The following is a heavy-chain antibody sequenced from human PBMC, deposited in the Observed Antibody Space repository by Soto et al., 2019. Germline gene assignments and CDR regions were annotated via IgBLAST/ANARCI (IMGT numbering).Heavy chain of an antibody. J-gene: IGHJ4*02. CDR1: GYSFTSYG. Sequence: QVQLVQSGAEVKEPGASVKVSCKASGYSFTSYGFSWVRQAPGQGPEWMGWISSHNDNTKYAQKLQGRVTMTTDTSTSTAYMALRSLRADETVGYYCARDIVLAYSSGNLHGYWGQGTLVTVSS. CDR3: ARDIVLAYSSGNLHGY. V-gene: IGHV1-18*01. CDR2: ISSHNDNT. D-gene: IGHD3-22*01.